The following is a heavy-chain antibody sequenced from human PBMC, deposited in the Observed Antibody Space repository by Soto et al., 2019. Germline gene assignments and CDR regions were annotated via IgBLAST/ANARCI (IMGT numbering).Heavy chain of an antibody. CDR1: GFTFEDYA. Sequence: EMKLVESGGGLVQPGRSLRLSCATSGFTFEDYAVHWVRQAPGKGLAWVSGISWNSGIIDYADSVKGRFTISRDNAKNSLYLQMNSLRPEDTALYCCAKDVEWGGSHLNHAFDVWGQGTMVSVSS. CDR2: ISWNSGII. J-gene: IGHJ3*01. CDR3: AKDVEWGGSHLNHAFDV. D-gene: IGHD1-26*01. V-gene: IGHV3-9*01.